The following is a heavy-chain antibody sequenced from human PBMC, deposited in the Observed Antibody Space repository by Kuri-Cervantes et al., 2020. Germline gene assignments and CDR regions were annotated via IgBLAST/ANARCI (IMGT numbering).Heavy chain of an antibody. CDR1: GGSVSRDSYY. J-gene: IGHJ3*02. V-gene: IGHV4-61*01. CDR2: IYYSGST. D-gene: IGHD3-9*01. CDR3: ARARFDILTGYYRKNPFDI. Sequence: SETLSLTCTVSGGSVSRDSYYWSWIRQPPGKGLEWIGYIYYSGSTNHNPSLKSRVTMSVDTSKNQFSLKLSSVTAADTAVYYCARARFDILTGYYRKNPFDIWGQGTMVTVSS.